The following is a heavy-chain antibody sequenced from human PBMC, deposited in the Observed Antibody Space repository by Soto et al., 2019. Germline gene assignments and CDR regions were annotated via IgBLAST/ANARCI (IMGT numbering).Heavy chain of an antibody. D-gene: IGHD3-10*01. CDR3: ARDYGSGSYFDVAAKYYYYYGMDV. CDR2: IIPILGIA. V-gene: IGHV1-69*04. J-gene: IGHJ6*02. Sequence: SVKVSCKASGGTFSSYTISWVRQAPGQGLEWMGRIIPILGIANYAQKFQGRVTITADKSTSTAYMELSSLRSEDTAVYYCARDYGSGSYFDVAAKYYYYYGMDVWGQGTTVTVSS. CDR1: GGTFSSYT.